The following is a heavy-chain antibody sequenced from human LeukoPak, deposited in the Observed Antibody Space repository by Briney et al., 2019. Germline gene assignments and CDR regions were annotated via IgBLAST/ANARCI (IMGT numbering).Heavy chain of an antibody. J-gene: IGHJ4*02. Sequence: HTGGSLRLSCAASGFTFSSYIMNWVRQAPGKGLEWVSAISGSGGSTYYADSVKGRFTISRDNSKNTLYLQMNGLRAEDTAVYYCAKDTSRWGLISDYWGQGTLVTVSS. CDR2: ISGSGGST. V-gene: IGHV3-23*01. CDR3: AKDTSRWGLISDY. CDR1: GFTFSSYI. D-gene: IGHD7-27*01.